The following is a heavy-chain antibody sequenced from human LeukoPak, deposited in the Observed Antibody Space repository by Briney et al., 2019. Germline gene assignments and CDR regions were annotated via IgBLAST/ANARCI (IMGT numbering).Heavy chain of an antibody. J-gene: IGHJ4*02. CDR2: ISSSSYI. CDR3: ARVKRVATIPTYDY. V-gene: IGHV3-21*01. Sequence: GGSLRLSCAASGFTFSSYSMNWVRQAPGKGLEWVSSISSSSYIYYADSVKGRFTISRDNAKNSLYRQMNSLRAEDTAVYYCARVKRVATIPTYDYWGQGTLVTVSS. D-gene: IGHD5-12*01. CDR1: GFTFSSYS.